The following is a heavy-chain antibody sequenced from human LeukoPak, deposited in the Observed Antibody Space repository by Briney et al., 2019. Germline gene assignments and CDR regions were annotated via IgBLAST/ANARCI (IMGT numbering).Heavy chain of an antibody. J-gene: IGHJ4*02. CDR3: ARGATNGDYLSPPFDY. CDR1: GFALSRYS. V-gene: IGHV3-21*01. CDR2: ISSSNRYI. Sequence: GGSLRLSCEASGFALSRYSMNWVRQAPGKGLEWVSSISSSNRYIWYGDSLKGRFTTSRDNAKNSLLPQMNSLRADDTALYYCARGATNGDYLSPPFDYWGQGTLVTVSS. D-gene: IGHD4-17*01.